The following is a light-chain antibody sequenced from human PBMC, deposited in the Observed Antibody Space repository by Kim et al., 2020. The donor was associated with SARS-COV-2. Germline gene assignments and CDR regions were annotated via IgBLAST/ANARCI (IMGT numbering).Light chain of an antibody. CDR1: NIGSKS. Sequence: PGKTARITCGGNNIGSKSVHWYQQRPGQAPVLVIYYDSDRPSGIPERFSGSNSGNTATLTISRVEAGDEADYYCQVWDSSSDHPVFGGGTKLTVL. J-gene: IGLJ2*01. V-gene: IGLV3-21*04. CDR3: QVWDSSSDHPV. CDR2: YDS.